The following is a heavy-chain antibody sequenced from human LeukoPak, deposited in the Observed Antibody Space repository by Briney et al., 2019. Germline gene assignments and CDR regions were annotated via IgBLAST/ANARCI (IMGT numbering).Heavy chain of an antibody. J-gene: IGHJ4*02. CDR1: GFTFSNYA. CDR2: ISYDANDK. V-gene: IGHV3-30*04. CDR3: ARDNDSRDPPHFDY. D-gene: IGHD3-16*01. Sequence: PGGSLRLSCAASGFTFSNYAMHWVRQAPGKGLEWVAVISYDANDKYYADSVKGRFTISRDNSKNTLYLQMNNLRAEDTAVYYCARDNDSRDPPHFDYWGQGTLVTVSA.